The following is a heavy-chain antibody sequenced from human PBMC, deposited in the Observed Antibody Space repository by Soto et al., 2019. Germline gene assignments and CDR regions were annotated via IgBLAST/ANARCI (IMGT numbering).Heavy chain of an antibody. CDR3: ARRRTERPNWFDP. CDR1: GASFTSYY. D-gene: IGHD1-1*01. J-gene: IGHJ5*02. CDR2: IYYGETT. Sequence: QVQLQESGPGLVRPSETLSLTCTVSGASFTSYYWSWFRQPPGKGLEWIGYIYYGETTNYNPSLKSRVTISRDTSKKQVFLKLISVTAADTAVYYCARRRTERPNWFDPWGHGTLVTVSS. V-gene: IGHV4-59*01.